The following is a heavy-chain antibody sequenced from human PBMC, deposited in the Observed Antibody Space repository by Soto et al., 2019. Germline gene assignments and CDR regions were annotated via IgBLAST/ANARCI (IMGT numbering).Heavy chain of an antibody. CDR2: IRGDGTDI. J-gene: IGHJ4*02. CDR3: AMERDCGGVCFYFDF. Sequence: EVQLVQSGGRVVPPGGSLRISCAASGFDFNRFTMHWVRQTPERGLEWVSYIRGDGTDIRYADSVRGRFTISRDNSKNSLYLQIYSLTTEDTALYYCAMERDCGGVCFYFDFWGQGALVTVSS. D-gene: IGHD2-21*01. V-gene: IGHV3-43*01. CDR1: GFDFNRFT.